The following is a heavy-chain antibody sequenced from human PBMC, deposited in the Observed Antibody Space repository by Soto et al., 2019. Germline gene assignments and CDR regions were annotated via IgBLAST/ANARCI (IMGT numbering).Heavy chain of an antibody. Sequence: QVQLQESGPGLVKPSQTLSLTCTVSGGSISSGGYFWSWIRQPPGKGLEWIGNIFYSGTTYYNTSRKCRVTTAVDTSKNQFSLKLSSVTAAHTAVYFCARGVLYWGQGTLVTVSS. CDR2: IFYSGTT. CDR1: GGSISSGGYF. D-gene: IGHD1-1*01. J-gene: IGHJ4*02. V-gene: IGHV4-31*03. CDR3: ARGVLY.